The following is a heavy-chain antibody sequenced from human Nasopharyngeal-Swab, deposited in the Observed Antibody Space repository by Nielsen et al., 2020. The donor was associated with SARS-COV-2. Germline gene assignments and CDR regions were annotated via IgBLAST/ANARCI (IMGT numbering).Heavy chain of an antibody. CDR2: TYYSGST. V-gene: IGHV4-39*01. J-gene: IGHJ4*02. CDR3: ARQLGIVVVVAANPAGVDY. Sequence: WIRQPPGKGLEWIGSTYYSGSTYYNPSLKSRVTISVDTSKNQFSLKLSSVTAADTAVYYCARQLGIVVVVAANPAGVDYWAREPWSPSPQ. D-gene: IGHD2-15*01.